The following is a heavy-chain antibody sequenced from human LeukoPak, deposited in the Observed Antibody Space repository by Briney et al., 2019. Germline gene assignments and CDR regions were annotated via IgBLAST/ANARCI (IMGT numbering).Heavy chain of an antibody. CDR3: ATGAYAIDI. V-gene: IGHV1-46*01. J-gene: IGHJ3*02. CDR2: INSSGGNT. Sequence: ASVKVSCKASGHTFTRYYIHWLRQAPGQGREWMGVINSSGGNTNYAQEVQVRVTMTRDTSTSTVYMKLSSLRPEATPVYYCATGAYAIDIWGQGKMVTVSS. CDR1: GHTFTRYY.